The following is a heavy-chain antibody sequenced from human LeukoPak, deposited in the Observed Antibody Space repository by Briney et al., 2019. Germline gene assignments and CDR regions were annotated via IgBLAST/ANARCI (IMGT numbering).Heavy chain of an antibody. Sequence: ASVKVSCKASGYTFTSYGISWVRQAPGQGLEWMGWISAYNGNTNYAQKLQGRVTMTTDTSTSTAYMELRSLISGDTAVYYCARESLSYYYYMDVWGKGTTVTVSS. CDR1: GYTFTSYG. J-gene: IGHJ6*03. CDR3: ARESLSYYYYMDV. V-gene: IGHV1-18*01. CDR2: ISAYNGNT.